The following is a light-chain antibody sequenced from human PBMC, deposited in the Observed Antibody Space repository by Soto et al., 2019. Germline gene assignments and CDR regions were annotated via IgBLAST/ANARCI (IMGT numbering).Light chain of an antibody. CDR1: QSISSW. J-gene: IGKJ2*01. CDR3: QQYKSYSTMYT. Sequence: DIQMTQSPSTLSASVGDRVTITCRASQSISSWLAWYQQKPGKAPKLLIYDASSLESGVPSRFSGSGSGTEFTLTISSLQPDDFATYYCQQYKSYSTMYTFGQGTKLEIK. V-gene: IGKV1-5*01. CDR2: DAS.